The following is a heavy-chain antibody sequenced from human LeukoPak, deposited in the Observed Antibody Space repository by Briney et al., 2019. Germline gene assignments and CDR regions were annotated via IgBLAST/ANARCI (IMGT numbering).Heavy chain of an antibody. CDR2: IYSSGST. J-gene: IGHJ4*02. CDR3: AREAVAGRGGYFDY. V-gene: IGHV3-53*01. Sequence: GGSLRLSCAASGFTVSSNYMSWVRQAPGKGLEWVSVIYSSGSTYYADSVKGRFTISRDNSKNTLYLQMNSLRAEDTAVYYCAREAVAGRGGYFDYWGQGTLVTVSS. D-gene: IGHD6-19*01. CDR1: GFTVSSNY.